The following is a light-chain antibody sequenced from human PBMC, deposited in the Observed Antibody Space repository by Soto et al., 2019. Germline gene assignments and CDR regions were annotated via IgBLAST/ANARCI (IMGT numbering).Light chain of an antibody. Sequence: QSVLTQPASVSGPPGQSITISRTGTSSDVGGYNYVSWYQHHPGKAPKLIIYDVSNRPSGVSNPFSGSKSGNTASLTISGLQPEDEADYYCSSYTTSDTRQIVFGTGTKVTVL. CDR3: SSYTTSDTRQIV. CDR1: SSDVGGYNY. CDR2: DVS. J-gene: IGLJ1*01. V-gene: IGLV2-14*03.